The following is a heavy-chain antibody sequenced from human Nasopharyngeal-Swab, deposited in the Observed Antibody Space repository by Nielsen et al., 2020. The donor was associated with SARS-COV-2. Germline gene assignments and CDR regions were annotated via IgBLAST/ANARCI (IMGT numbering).Heavy chain of an antibody. D-gene: IGHD1-7*01. CDR3: AANWNYFGWFDP. J-gene: IGHJ5*02. V-gene: IGHV3-53*04. CDR2: IYSGGST. CDR1: GFTVSSNY. Sequence: GESLKVSCAASGFTVSSNYMSWVRQAPGKGLEWVSVIYSGGSTYYADSVKGRSTISRHNSKNTLYLQMNSLRAEDTAVYYCAANWNYFGWFDPWGQGTLVTVSS.